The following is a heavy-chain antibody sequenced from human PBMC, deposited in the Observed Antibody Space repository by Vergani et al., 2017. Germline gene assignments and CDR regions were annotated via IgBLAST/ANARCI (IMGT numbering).Heavy chain of an antibody. CDR2: IYYSGST. V-gene: IGHV4-39*01. CDR3: AGHKEQLVPGNYYYYYYMDV. D-gene: IGHD6-13*01. CDR1: GGSIRSTFYY. J-gene: IGHJ6*03. Sequence: QLQLQESDPGLVKPSETLSLTCTVSGGSIRSTFYYWGWIRQPPGKGLEWIVTIYYSGSTYYNPSLKSRVTISVDTSKNQFSLELNSVTAADTAVYYCAGHKEQLVPGNYYYYYYMDVWGKGTTVTVSS.